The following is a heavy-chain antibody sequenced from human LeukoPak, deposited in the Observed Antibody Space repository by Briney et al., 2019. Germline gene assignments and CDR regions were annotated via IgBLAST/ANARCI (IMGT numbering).Heavy chain of an antibody. CDR3: ARDAHCGSDCPPGDPYDY. Sequence: SVKVSCNASGGTFSSYAISWVRQAPGQGLEWMGRIIPILGIANYAQKFQGRVTITADKSTSTAYMELSSLRSEDTAVYYCARDAHCGSDCPPGDPYDYWGQGTLVTVSS. CDR2: IIPILGIA. J-gene: IGHJ4*02. CDR1: GGTFSSYA. V-gene: IGHV1-69*04. D-gene: IGHD2-21*02.